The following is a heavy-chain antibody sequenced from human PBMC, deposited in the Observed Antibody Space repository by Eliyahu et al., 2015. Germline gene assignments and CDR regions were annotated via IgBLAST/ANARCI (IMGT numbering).Heavy chain of an antibody. D-gene: IGHD2-8*02. J-gene: IGHJ4*02. CDR2: INPVSGST. CDR1: GYTFTRHY. CDR3: ARDQGTGGGRFFDY. V-gene: IGHV1-46*01. Sequence: QVQLVHSGAEVRKPGASVNVSCKASGYTFTRHYMHWVRQAPGQGLEWMGIINPVSGSTTYAQKFQGRVTMTRDTSRTTFHMELSSLRSEDTAVYYCARDQGTGGGRFFDYWGQGTPVTVSS.